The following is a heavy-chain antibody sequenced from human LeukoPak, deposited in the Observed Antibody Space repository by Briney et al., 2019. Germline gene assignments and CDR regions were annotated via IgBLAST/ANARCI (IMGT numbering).Heavy chain of an antibody. Sequence: SETLSLTCTVSGGSINNYCWSWIRQPPGKGLEGIGFFDNSGSTNYNPSLKSRVTISVDTSKNQVSLKLNSVTAADTAVYYCARGLFQWPARIDYWGRGTLVTVSS. CDR3: ARGLFQWPARIDY. J-gene: IGHJ4*02. CDR1: GGSINNYC. CDR2: FDNSGST. D-gene: IGHD6-19*01. V-gene: IGHV4-4*08.